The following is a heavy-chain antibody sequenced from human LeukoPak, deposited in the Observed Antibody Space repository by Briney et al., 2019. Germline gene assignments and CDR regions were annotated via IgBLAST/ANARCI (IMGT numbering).Heavy chain of an antibody. D-gene: IGHD4-17*01. CDR3: ARVDYGDYGFDY. V-gene: IGHV3-66*01. Sequence: GGSLRLSCAASGFTVSSNYMSWVRQAPGKGLEWVSVIYSGGRTYYADSVKGRFTISRDNSKNTLYLQMNSLRAEATAVYYCARVDYGDYGFDYWGQGTLVTVSS. CDR2: IYSGGRT. J-gene: IGHJ4*02. CDR1: GFTVSSNY.